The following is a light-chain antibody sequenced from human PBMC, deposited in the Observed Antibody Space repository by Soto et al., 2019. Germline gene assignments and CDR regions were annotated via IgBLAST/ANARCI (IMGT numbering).Light chain of an antibody. CDR1: ESISNW. J-gene: IGKJ2*01. V-gene: IGKV1-5*01. Sequence: DIQMTQSPSILSASVGDRVAITCRASESISNWLAWYQQKPGKAPKVLIYDASRLQSGVPGRFSGSGSGTEFTHTISSLHADDIATYYCQQYNSYSYTFGQGTNLEI. CDR2: DAS. CDR3: QQYNSYSYT.